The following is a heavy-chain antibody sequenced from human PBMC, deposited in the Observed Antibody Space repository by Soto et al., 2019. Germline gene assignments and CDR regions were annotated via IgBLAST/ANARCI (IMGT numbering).Heavy chain of an antibody. CDR3: ARLRIATNNYKWFDP. CDR2: IYVTGAV. V-gene: IGHV4-30-4*08. CDR1: GAALNSGNYY. J-gene: IGHJ5*02. D-gene: IGHD2-21*01. Sequence: PSETLSLTCSVSGAALNSGNYYWSWIPQVPGKGLEWIGHIYVTGAVDYNPSLRDRITTSQDTSERQFSLNLRLVTAADTAVYYCARLRIATNNYKWFDPWGQGTLVTVSS.